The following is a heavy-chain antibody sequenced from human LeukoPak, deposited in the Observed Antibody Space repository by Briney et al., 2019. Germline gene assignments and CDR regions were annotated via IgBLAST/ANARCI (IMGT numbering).Heavy chain of an antibody. Sequence: GGSLRLSCAASGFTFSNAWMSWVRQAPGKGLEWVGRIRSKTDGGTTDYAAPVKGRFTISRDDSKNTLYLQMNSLKTEDTAVYYCTTMVVVVITTGYWGQGTLVTVSS. V-gene: IGHV3-15*01. CDR3: TTMVVVVITTGY. CDR1: GFTFSNAW. D-gene: IGHD3-22*01. CDR2: IRSKTDGGTT. J-gene: IGHJ4*02.